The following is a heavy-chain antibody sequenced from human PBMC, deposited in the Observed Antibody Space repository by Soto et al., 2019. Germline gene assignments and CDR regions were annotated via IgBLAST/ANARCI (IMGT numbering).Heavy chain of an antibody. J-gene: IGHJ5*02. CDR1: GYTFTSYG. V-gene: IGHV1-18*01. CDR3: AREGHPGYFDWLDRHWFDP. Sequence: EASVKVSCKASGYTFTSYGISWVRQAPGQGLEWIGIISPNSGNTNYAQKFQGRVTMTRDTSTSTVYMELSSLRSEDTAVYYCAREGHPGYFDWLDRHWFDPWGQGTLVTVSS. D-gene: IGHD3-9*01. CDR2: ISPNSGNT.